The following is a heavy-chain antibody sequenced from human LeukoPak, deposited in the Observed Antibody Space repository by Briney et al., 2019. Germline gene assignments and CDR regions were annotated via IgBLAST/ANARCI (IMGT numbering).Heavy chain of an antibody. J-gene: IGHJ1*01. D-gene: IGHD3-10*01. CDR1: GGTFSSYA. V-gene: IGHV1-69*05. CDR3: AIPRGGDSEYFQH. CDR2: IIPIFGTA. Sequence: GSSVKVSCKASGGTFSSYAISWVPRAPGQGLEWMGGIIPIFGTANYAQKFQGRVTITTDESTSTAYMELSSLRSEDTAVYYCAIPRGGDSEYFQHWGQGTLVTVSS.